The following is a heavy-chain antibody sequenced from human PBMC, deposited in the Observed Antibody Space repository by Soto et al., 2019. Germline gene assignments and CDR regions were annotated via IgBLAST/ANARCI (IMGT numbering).Heavy chain of an antibody. CDR3: TRDWNIVVVPAAIWFDP. CDR1: GFTFGDYA. CDR2: IRSKAYGGTT. V-gene: IGHV3-49*03. J-gene: IGHJ5*02. D-gene: IGHD2-2*01. Sequence: PGGSLRLSCTASGFTFGDYAMSWFRQAPGKGLEWVGFIRSKAYGGTTEYAASVKGRFTISRDDSKSIAYLQMNSLKTEDTAVYYCTRDWNIVVVPAAIWFDPWGQGTLVTVSS.